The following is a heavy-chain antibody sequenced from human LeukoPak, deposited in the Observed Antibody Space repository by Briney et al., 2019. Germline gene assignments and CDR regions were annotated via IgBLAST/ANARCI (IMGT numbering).Heavy chain of an antibody. CDR3: ATLGSIVWGRKGTASSL. D-gene: IGHD2-21*02. CDR2: IYSGGST. J-gene: IGHJ4*02. V-gene: IGHV3-53*04. CDR1: GFSVTSNY. Sequence: GGSLRLSCAASGFSVTSNYISWVRQAPGKGLEWVSVIYSGGSTYYADSVKGRFTISRHNYKNTLYLQMNSLRAEDTAVYYCATLGSIVWGRKGTASSLWGQGTLVTVSS.